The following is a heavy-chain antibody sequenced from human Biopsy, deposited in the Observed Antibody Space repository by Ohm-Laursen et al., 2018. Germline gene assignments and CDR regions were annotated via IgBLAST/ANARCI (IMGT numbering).Heavy chain of an antibody. D-gene: IGHD1-1*01. Sequence: ASVKVSCKPSGYTFTSYDINWVRQATGQGLEWMGWMNPNSGNTDYAQKFQGGVTMTRNTSISTAYMELNSLRSEDTAVYYCAADINVWNVNYWGQGTQVTVSS. CDR1: GYTFTSYD. CDR3: AADINVWNVNY. CDR2: MNPNSGNT. J-gene: IGHJ4*02. V-gene: IGHV1-8*01.